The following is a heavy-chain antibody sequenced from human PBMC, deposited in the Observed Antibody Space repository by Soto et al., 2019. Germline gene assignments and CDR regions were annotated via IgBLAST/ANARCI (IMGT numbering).Heavy chain of an antibody. CDR1: GFTFSSYA. CDR2: ISSNGGST. D-gene: IGHD5-18*01. CDR3: ARDGGEDTAMGADV. J-gene: IGHJ6*04. V-gene: IGHV3-64*01. Sequence: PGGSLRLSCAASGFTFSSYAMHWVRQAPGKGLEYVSAISSNGGSTYYANSVKGRFTISRDNSKNTLYLQMGSLRAEDMAVYYCARDGGEDTAMGADVWGKGTTVTVSS.